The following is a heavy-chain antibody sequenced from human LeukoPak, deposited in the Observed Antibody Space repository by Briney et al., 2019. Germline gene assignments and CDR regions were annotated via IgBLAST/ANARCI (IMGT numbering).Heavy chain of an antibody. CDR3: ARGRNWFDP. CDR2: IYYSGST. CDR1: GVSITNSNYY. V-gene: IGHV4-31*03. J-gene: IGHJ5*02. Sequence: SETLSLTCTVSGVSITNSNYYWGWIRQSPGKGLEWIGYIYYSGSTYYNPSLRSRVTISVDTSKNQFSLKLSSVTAADTAVYYCARGRNWFDPWGQGTLVTVSS.